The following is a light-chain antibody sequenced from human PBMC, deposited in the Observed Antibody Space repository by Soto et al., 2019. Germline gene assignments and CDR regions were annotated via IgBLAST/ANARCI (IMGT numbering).Light chain of an antibody. CDR2: AAY. J-gene: IGKJ4*01. CDR1: QSIRGY. Sequence: DIQMTQSPSSLPASVGDRVTVTCRASQSIRGYLNWYQHKPGTAPKLLIFAAYRLQTGVQLRFSGSGSGTNFTLTIRNLHPEDFATYSCKQTYRIPLTFGGGTKVDIK. CDR3: KQTYRIPLT. V-gene: IGKV1-39*01.